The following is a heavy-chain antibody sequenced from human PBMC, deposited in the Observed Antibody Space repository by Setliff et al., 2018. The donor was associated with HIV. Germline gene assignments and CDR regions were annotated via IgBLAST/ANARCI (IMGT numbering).Heavy chain of an antibody. J-gene: IGHJ4*02. V-gene: IGHV4-4*09. CDR1: GGSISSYY. D-gene: IGHD5-12*01. CDR2: IYTSGST. Sequence: SETLSLTCTVSGGSISSYYWSWIRQPPGKGLEWIGYIYTSGSTNYNPSLKSRVTMSVDTSKNKFSLKLSSVTAADTAVYYCARRAFKDGYKGSYFDYWGQGTLVTVSS. CDR3: ARRAFKDGYKGSYFDY.